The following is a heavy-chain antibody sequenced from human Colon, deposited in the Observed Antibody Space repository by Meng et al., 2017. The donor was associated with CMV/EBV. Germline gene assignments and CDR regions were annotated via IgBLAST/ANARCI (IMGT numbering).Heavy chain of an antibody. CDR3: ARSIVGALGMDV. CDR2: VIPIYGMV. Sequence: SVKVSCKASGGPLNSYAISWVRWAPGQGLERMGGVIPIYGMVNYAQKFQGRVTITTDESTKTAYLELSSLRLEDTALYYCARSIVGALGMDVWGQGTTVTVSS. V-gene: IGHV1-69*05. D-gene: IGHD1-26*01. CDR1: GGPLNSYA. J-gene: IGHJ6*02.